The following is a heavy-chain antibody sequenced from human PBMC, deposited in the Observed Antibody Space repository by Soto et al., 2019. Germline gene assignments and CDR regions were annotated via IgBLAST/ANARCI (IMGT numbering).Heavy chain of an antibody. CDR3: AREGPRTRFDQ. Sequence: QVQLVQSGAEVKKPGSSVTVSCKASVGTFSSYSITWVRQGPGQGLEWMGRIIPFANITNYAQNFQGRITITAHKAKTTAYMELTGLRPEDTAVYFCAREGPRTRFDQWGQGTLVTVSS. V-gene: IGHV1-69*08. CDR1: VGTFSSYS. CDR2: IIPFANIT. J-gene: IGHJ4*02.